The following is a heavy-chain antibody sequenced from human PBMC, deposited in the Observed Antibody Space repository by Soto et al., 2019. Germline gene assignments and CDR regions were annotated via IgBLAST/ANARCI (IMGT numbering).Heavy chain of an antibody. J-gene: IGHJ6*02. V-gene: IGHV3-49*04. CDR3: TRDLVFHPTYYYYYYGMDV. Sequence: GGSLRLSCTASGFTFGDYAMSWVRQAPGKGLEWVGFIRSKAYGGTTEYVASVKGRFTISRDDSKSIAYLQMNSLKTEDTAVYYCTRDLVFHPTYYYYYYGMDVWGQGTTVTVSS. CDR2: IRSKAYGGTT. CDR1: GFTFGDYA.